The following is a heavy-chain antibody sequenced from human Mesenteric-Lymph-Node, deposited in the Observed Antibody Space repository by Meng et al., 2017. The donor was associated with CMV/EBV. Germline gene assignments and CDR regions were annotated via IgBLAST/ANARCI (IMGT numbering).Heavy chain of an antibody. CDR2: IYYSGST. J-gene: IGHJ5*02. Sequence: FACTVSGGSIGRSSYYWGWIRQPPGKGLEWIGSIYYSGSTYYNPSLKSRVTISVDTSKNQFSLKLSSVTAADTAVYYCTGSTAWFDPWGQGTLVTVSS. CDR3: TGSTAWFDP. CDR1: GGSIGRSSYY. V-gene: IGHV4-39*01. D-gene: IGHD4-11*01.